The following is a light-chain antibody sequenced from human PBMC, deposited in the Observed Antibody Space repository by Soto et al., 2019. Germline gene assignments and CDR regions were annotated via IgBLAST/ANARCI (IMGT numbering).Light chain of an antibody. CDR2: EDN. CDR3: QDYDSSTVV. J-gene: IGLJ2*01. CDR1: SGSIASNY. V-gene: IGLV6-57*02. Sequence: NFMLTQPHSVSESPGKTVTISCTGSSGSIASNYVQWYQQRPGSAPTTVIYEDNQRPSGVTPRVSGSIDRSSNSASFPISGLKTEDGSDYYCQDYDSSTVVFGGGTNLTVL.